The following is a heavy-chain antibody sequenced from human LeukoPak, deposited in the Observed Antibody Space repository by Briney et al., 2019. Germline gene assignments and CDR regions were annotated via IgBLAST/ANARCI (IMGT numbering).Heavy chain of an antibody. D-gene: IGHD6-6*01. CDR3: ARDLYGISSSSQDY. J-gene: IGHJ4*02. Sequence: ASVKVSCKTSGYTFSNYDINWVRQAPGQGLEWMGWINPNSGGTNYAQKFQGRVTMTRDTSISTVYMELSRLRSDDTAVYYCARDLYGISSSSQDYWGQGTLVTVSS. CDR2: INPNSGGT. CDR1: GYTFSNYD. V-gene: IGHV1-2*02.